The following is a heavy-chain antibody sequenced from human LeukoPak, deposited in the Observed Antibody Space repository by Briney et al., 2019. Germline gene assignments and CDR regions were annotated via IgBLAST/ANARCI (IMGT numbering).Heavy chain of an antibody. J-gene: IGHJ3*02. V-gene: IGHV3-30*02. CDR3: AREASGDFDI. CDR2: ICCDGTKK. D-gene: IGHD3-10*01. CDR1: GFIFTDHC. Sequence: PGGSLRLSCAASGFIFTDHCIHWVRQGPGKGLEWVALICCDGTKKYFADSANGRFSITRDNSKNTMSLQMTSKSPEQTAIYYCAREASGDFDIWGRGTMVTVSS.